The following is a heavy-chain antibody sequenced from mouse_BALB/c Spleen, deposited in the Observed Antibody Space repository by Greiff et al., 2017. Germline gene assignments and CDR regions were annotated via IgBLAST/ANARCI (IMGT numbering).Heavy chain of an antibody. CDR1: GFTFSDYY. D-gene: IGHD2-1*01. V-gene: IGHV5-4*02. Sequence: EVQGVESGGGLVKPGGSLKLSCAASGFTFSDYYMYWVRQTPEKRLEWVATISDGGSYTYYPDSVKGRFTISRDNAKNHLYLQMSSLKSEDTAMYYCAGGNYEFAYWGQGTLVTVSA. J-gene: IGHJ3*01. CDR2: ISDGGSYT. CDR3: AGGNYEFAY.